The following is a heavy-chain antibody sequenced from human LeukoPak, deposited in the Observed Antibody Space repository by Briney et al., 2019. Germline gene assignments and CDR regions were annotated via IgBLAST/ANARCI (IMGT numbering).Heavy chain of an antibody. CDR3: AGGPRYDSSGCFLDY. V-gene: IGHV4-59*01. J-gene: IGHJ4*02. D-gene: IGHD3-22*01. CDR1: GGSISSYY. Sequence: SETLSLTCTVSGGSISSYYWSWTRQPPGKGLEWIGYISYSGSTNYNPSLKSRVTISVDTSKNQFSLKLSSVTAADTAVYYCAGGPRYDSSGCFLDYWGQGTLVTVSS. CDR2: ISYSGST.